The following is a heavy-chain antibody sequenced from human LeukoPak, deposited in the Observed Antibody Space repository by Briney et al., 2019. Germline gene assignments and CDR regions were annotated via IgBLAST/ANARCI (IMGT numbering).Heavy chain of an antibody. CDR2: ISGSGGRT. V-gene: IGHV3-23*01. D-gene: IGHD6-19*01. CDR1: GFTFSNYA. CDR3: AKDGYSSGWPPEYFQH. Sequence: GSLRLSCAASGFTFSNYAMSWVRQAPGKGLEWVSVISGSGGRTYYADSVKRRFTISRDNSKNTLYLQMNSLRAEDTAIYYCAKDGYSSGWPPEYFQHWGQGTLVTVSS. J-gene: IGHJ1*01.